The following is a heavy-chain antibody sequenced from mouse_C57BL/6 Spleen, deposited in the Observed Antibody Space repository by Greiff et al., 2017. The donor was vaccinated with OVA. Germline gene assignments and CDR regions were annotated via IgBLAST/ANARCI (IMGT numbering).Heavy chain of an antibody. Sequence: VQLQQSGAELVRPGASVKLSCTASGFNIKDDYMHWVKQRPEQGLEWIGWIDPENGDTEYASKFQGKATITADTSSNTAYLQLSSLTSEDTAVDYYTTGRLRREGYAMDYWGQGTSVTVSS. V-gene: IGHV14-4*01. CDR1: GFNIKDDY. J-gene: IGHJ4*01. CDR2: IDPENGDT. CDR3: TTGRLRREGYAMDY. D-gene: IGHD2-2*01.